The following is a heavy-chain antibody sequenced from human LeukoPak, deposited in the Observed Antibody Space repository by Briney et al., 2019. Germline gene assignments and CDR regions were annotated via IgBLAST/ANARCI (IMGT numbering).Heavy chain of an antibody. CDR1: GYTFTSYA. D-gene: IGHD5-12*01. CDR3: ARSPIVATTRYNWFDP. CDR2: INAGNGNT. V-gene: IGHV1-3*01. J-gene: IGHJ5*02. Sequence: ASVNVSCKASGYTFTSYAMHWVRQAPGQRLEWMGWINAGNGNTKYSQKFQGRVTITRGTSASTAYMELSSLRSEDTAVYYCARSPIVATTRYNWFDPWGQGTLVTVSS.